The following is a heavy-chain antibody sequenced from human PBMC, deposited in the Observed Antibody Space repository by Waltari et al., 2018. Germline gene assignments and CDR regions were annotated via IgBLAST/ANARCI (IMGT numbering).Heavy chain of an antibody. CDR1: GGSISSGSYY. CDR2: IYTSGST. D-gene: IGHD4-17*01. V-gene: IGHV4-61*09. Sequence: QVQLQESGPGLVKPSQTLSLTCTVSGGSISSGSYYWSWIRQPAGKGLEWIGYIYTSGSTNYNPSLKSRVTISVDTSKNQFSLKLSSVTAADTAVYYCARDANYGDYPSYWGQGTLVTVSS. J-gene: IGHJ4*02. CDR3: ARDANYGDYPSY.